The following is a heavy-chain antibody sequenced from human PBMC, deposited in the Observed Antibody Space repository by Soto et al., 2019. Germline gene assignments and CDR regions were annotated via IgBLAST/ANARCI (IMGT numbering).Heavy chain of an antibody. J-gene: IGHJ6*02. Sequence: QVKLVQSGAEVKKPGSSVKVSCKASGGTFSSYAISWVRQAPGQGLEWMGGIIPIFGTANYAQKFQGRVTITADESTSTGYMELSSMRSEDTAVYYCARGHDVDEDYYYYYGMDVWGQGTTVTVSS. V-gene: IGHV1-69*12. CDR2: IIPIFGTA. CDR3: ARGHDVDEDYYYYYGMDV. CDR1: GGTFSSYA. D-gene: IGHD5-12*01.